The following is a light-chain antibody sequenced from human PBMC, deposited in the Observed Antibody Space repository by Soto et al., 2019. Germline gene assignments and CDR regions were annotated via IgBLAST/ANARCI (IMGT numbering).Light chain of an antibody. Sequence: EIVMTQSPATLSVSPGEGATLSCRASQSLSSNLAWYQQKPGQAPRLLIYGASSRATGIPDRFSGSGSGTDFTLTISRLEPEDFAVYYCQQYGSSPPYTFGQGTKVDIK. CDR3: QQYGSSPPYT. CDR1: QSLSSN. V-gene: IGKV3-20*01. CDR2: GAS. J-gene: IGKJ2*01.